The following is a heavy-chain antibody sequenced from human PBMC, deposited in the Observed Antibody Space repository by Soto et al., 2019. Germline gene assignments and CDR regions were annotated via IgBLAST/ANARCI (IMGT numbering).Heavy chain of an antibody. D-gene: IGHD3-3*01. CDR1: GFTFSSYS. CDR2: ISSSSSYI. V-gene: IGHV3-21*01. J-gene: IGHJ6*03. Sequence: EVQLVESGGGLVKPGGSLRLSCAASGFTFSSYSMNWVRQAPGKGLEWVSSISSSSSYIYYADSVKGRFTISRDNAKYSLYMQRNSLRAGDTAVYYCAKIKGQYYDFWGGASGNSYYYYMDVWGKGTTVTVSS. CDR3: AKIKGQYYDFWGGASGNSYYYYMDV.